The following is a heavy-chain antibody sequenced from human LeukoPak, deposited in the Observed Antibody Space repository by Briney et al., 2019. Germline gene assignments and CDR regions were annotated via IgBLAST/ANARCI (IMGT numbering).Heavy chain of an antibody. CDR3: ARDVEWLYYFDY. Sequence: ASVTVSCKASGYIFTGYYMHWVRQAPAQGLEWMGLINPNSGGTNYAQKFHGRVTMTRDTSLSTAYMELSRLRSDDTAVYYCARDVEWLYYFDYGGQGSRVPFSS. CDR2: INPNSGGT. CDR1: GYIFTGYY. J-gene: IGHJ4*02. D-gene: IGHD5-12*01. V-gene: IGHV1-2*02.